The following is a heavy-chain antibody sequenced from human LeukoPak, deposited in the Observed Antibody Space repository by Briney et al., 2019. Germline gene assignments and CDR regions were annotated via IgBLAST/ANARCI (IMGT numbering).Heavy chain of an antibody. CDR3: ARDGAAVRIEGYFDN. V-gene: IGHV3-43*01. D-gene: IGHD2-21*01. Sequence: GGSLRLSCAASVFTFVHSALHWVRHPPGKGLEWVALTIWDGATTYYADSVKGRFTISRDSSKNTLHLQMNSLRTADTAVYYCARDGAAVRIEGYFDNWGQGTLVTVSS. CDR1: VFTFVHSA. J-gene: IGHJ4*02. CDR2: TIWDGATT.